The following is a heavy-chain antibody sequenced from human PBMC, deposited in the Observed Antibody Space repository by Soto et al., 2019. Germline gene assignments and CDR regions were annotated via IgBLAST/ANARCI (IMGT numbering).Heavy chain of an antibody. CDR1: GFTFSSYS. CDR2: ISSSSSYI. V-gene: IGHV3-21*01. J-gene: IGHJ6*02. Sequence: GGSLRLSCAASGFTFSSYSMNWVRQAPGKGLEWVSSISSSSSYIYYADSVKGRFTISRDNAKNSLYLQMSSLRAEDTAVYYCARDRDYCDYYYYYGMDVWGQGTTVTVS. CDR3: ARDRDYCDYYYYYGMDV. D-gene: IGHD4-17*01.